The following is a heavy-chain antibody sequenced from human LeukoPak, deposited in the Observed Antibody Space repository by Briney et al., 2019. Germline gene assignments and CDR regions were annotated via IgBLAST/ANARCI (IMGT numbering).Heavy chain of an antibody. V-gene: IGHV4-38-2*01. CDR1: GYSISSGYY. CDR2: IYHSGST. J-gene: IGHJ4*02. CDR3: ASDSGASSSSYFDY. D-gene: IGHD3-10*01. Sequence: SETLSLTCAVSGYSISSGYYWGWIRQPPGKGLEWIGSIYHSGSTYYNPSLKSRVTISVDTSKNQFSLKLSSVTAADTAVYYCASDSGASSSSYFDYWGQGTLVTVSS.